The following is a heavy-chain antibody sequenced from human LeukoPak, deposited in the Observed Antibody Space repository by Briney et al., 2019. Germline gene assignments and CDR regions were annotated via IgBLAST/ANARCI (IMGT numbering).Heavy chain of an antibody. CDR2: ISSSSSYI. Sequence: GGSLRLSCAASGFTFSSYSMSWVRQAPGKGLEWVSSISSSSSYIYYADSVKGRFTISRDNAKNSLYLQMNSLRAEDTAVYYCARDVGGDYALALDYWGQGTLVTVSS. CDR1: GFTFSSYS. CDR3: ARDVGGDYALALDY. J-gene: IGHJ4*02. V-gene: IGHV3-21*01. D-gene: IGHD4-17*01.